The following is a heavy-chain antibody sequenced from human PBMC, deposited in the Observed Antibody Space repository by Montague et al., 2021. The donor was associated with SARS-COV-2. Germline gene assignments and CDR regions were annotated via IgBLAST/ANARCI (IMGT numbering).Heavy chain of an antibody. J-gene: IGHJ4*02. CDR1: GGSISSGDYY. D-gene: IGHD1-26*01. Sequence: TLSLTCTVSGGSISSGDYYWAWIRQHPGKGLEWLGFIYHSGSTFYNPSLKSRLTISIDTSNNQFSLKLSSVTAADTAVYYCARGRAVNYMAGATSGFDYWGQGSLVTVSS. V-gene: IGHV4-31*03. CDR2: IYHSGST. CDR3: ARGRAVNYMAGATSGFDY.